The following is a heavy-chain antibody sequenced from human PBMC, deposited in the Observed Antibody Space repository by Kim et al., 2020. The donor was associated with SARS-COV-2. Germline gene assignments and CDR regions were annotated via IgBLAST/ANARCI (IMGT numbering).Heavy chain of an antibody. J-gene: IGHJ6*02. CDR3: ARGAAVAHYYYYGMDV. Sequence: GGSLRLSCAASGFTVSSNYMSWVRQAPGKGLEWVSVIYSGGSTYYADSVKGRFTISRDNSKNTLYLQMNSLRAEDTAVYYCARGAAVAHYYYYGMDVWGQGTTVTVSS. V-gene: IGHV3-53*01. CDR2: IYSGGST. CDR1: GFTVSSNY. D-gene: IGHD6-19*01.